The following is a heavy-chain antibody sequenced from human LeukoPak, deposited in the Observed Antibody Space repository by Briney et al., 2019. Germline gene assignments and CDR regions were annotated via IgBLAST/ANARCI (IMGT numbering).Heavy chain of an antibody. V-gene: IGHV3-21*01. J-gene: IGHJ4*02. CDR1: GFTFNTFN. CDR3: ARGHYDVLAASYKWTPDY. D-gene: IGHD3-9*01. CDR2: ITSGGDYV. Sequence: PGGSLRLSCAASGFTFNTFNMNWVRQAPGKGLEWVSSITSGGDYVYYADSVKGRFTTSRDNAKNSLSLQLNSLRVEDTAVYYCARGHYDVLAASYKWTPDYWGQGTLVTVSS.